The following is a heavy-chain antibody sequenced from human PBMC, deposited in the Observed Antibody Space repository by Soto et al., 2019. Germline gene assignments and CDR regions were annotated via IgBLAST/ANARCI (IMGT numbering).Heavy chain of an antibody. CDR1: GFTFSSYA. CDR3: AKGSGETYYDFWSGTPPRSYGMDV. D-gene: IGHD3-3*01. CDR2: ISGSGGST. V-gene: IGHV3-23*01. J-gene: IGHJ6*02. Sequence: GGSLRLSCAASGFTFSSYAMSWVRQAPGKGPEWVSAISGSGGSTYYADSVKGRFTISRDNSKNTLYLQMNSLRAEDTAVYYCAKGSGETYYDFWSGTPPRSYGMDVWGQGTTVTVSS.